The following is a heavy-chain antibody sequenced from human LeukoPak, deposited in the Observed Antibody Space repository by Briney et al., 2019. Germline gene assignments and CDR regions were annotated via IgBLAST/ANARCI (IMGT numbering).Heavy chain of an antibody. CDR2: IIPIFGTA. CDR3: AREGYDFWSGYNFDY. Sequence: ASVKVSCKASGGTFSSYANSWVRQAPGQGLEWMGGIIPIFGTANYAQKFQGRVTITADESTSTAYMELSSLRSEDTAVYYCAREGYDFWSGYNFDYWGQGTLVTVSS. V-gene: IGHV1-69*13. D-gene: IGHD3-3*01. J-gene: IGHJ4*02. CDR1: GGTFSSYA.